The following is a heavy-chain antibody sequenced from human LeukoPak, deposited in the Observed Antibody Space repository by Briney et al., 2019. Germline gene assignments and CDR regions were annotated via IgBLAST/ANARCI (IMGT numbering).Heavy chain of an antibody. J-gene: IGHJ4*02. V-gene: IGHV1-46*01. CDR1: GYTFTSNY. D-gene: IGHD3-22*01. CDR2: INPSGGSP. Sequence: ASVKVSCKKSGYTFTSNYMLWVRQAPGQGLEWMGIINPSGGSPSYAQKFQGRVTMTRDTSTNTVYMELSSLKSDDTAVYYCARDSQGPYDTSGYYDYWGQGTLVTVSS. CDR3: ARDSQGPYDTSGYYDY.